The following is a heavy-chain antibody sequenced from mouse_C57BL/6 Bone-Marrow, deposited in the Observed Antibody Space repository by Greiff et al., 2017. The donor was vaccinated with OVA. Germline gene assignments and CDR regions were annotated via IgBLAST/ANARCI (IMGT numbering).Heavy chain of an antibody. D-gene: IGHD3-2*02. CDR1: GYTFTSYW. J-gene: IGHJ3*01. V-gene: IGHV1-74*01. CDR2: IHPSDSDT. Sequence: QVQLQQPGAELVKPGASVKVSCKASGYTFTSYWMHWVKQRPGQGLEWIGRIHPSDSDTNYNQKFKGKATLTVDKSSSTAYMQLSSLTSEDSAVYDSAIVRGSGYWFAYWGQGTLVTVSA. CDR3: AIVRGSGYWFAY.